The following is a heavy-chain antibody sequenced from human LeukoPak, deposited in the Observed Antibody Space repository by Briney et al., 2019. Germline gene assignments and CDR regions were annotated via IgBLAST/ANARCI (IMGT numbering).Heavy chain of an antibody. V-gene: IGHV3-33*08. D-gene: IGHD4-17*01. CDR2: IWYDGSQK. CDR1: GFTFSSYA. Sequence: GGSLRLSCAASGFTFSSYAMHWVRQAPGKGLEWVAVIWYDGSQKYYADSVKGRFTISRDNSKNMLYLHMNSLRAEDTAVYFCARDRGDYNHNFDYWGRGTLVTVSS. J-gene: IGHJ4*02. CDR3: ARDRGDYNHNFDY.